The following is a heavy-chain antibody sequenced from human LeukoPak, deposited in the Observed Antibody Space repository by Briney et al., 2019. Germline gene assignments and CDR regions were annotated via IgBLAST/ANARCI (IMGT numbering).Heavy chain of an antibody. CDR3: ATDQGQFGDPSFDY. V-gene: IGHV1-24*01. J-gene: IGHJ4*02. D-gene: IGHD3-10*01. CDR1: GYTLTELS. CDR2: FDPENGEM. Sequence: ASVKVSCKVSGYTLTELSIHWVRQAPGKGLEWMGGFDPENGEMIFARNFQGRVTMTEDTSTDTAYMELSSLRLEDTAVYYCATDQGQFGDPSFDYWGQGTLVTVSS.